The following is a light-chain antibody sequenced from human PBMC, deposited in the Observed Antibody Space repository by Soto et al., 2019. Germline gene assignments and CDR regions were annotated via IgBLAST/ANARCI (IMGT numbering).Light chain of an antibody. Sequence: QSVLTQPASVSGSPGQSITISCTGISSDVGGYNSVSWYQQHPGKAPKLVIYEVTNRPSGISNRFSGSKSGNTASLTTSGLQAEDEADYYCSSYTSSSTRVFGTGTKV. CDR3: SSYTSSSTRV. V-gene: IGLV2-14*01. CDR1: SSDVGGYNS. J-gene: IGLJ1*01. CDR2: EVT.